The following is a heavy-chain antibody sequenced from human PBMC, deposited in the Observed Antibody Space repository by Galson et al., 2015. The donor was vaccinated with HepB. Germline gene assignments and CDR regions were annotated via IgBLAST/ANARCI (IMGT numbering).Heavy chain of an antibody. CDR1: GDSISNYF. V-gene: IGHV4-59*08. D-gene: IGHD3-3*01. CDR2: MYYSGSS. J-gene: IGHJ2*01. CDR3: ARHLYYDLWSDYYNPWYFDK. Sequence: SETLSLTCTVSGDSISNYFWSWVRQPPGKGLEWIGYMYYSGSSSYNPSLKSRVSISLDTSKNQFFLRLSSVTAADTAVYYCARHLYYDLWSDYYNPWYFDKWGRGTLVTVSS.